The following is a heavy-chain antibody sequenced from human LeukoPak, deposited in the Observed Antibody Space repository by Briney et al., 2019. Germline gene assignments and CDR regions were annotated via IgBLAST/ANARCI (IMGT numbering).Heavy chain of an antibody. V-gene: IGHV3-30*03. J-gene: IGHJ6*02. Sequence: GRSLRLSCAASGFIFSHYGMHWVRQAPGKGLEWVAVIQNDASTENFADSVKGRFTISRDNSKNTVFLQMNSLRAEDTAVYYCARDLLLVGYYYYGMDVWGQGTTVTVSS. D-gene: IGHD3-9*01. CDR1: GFIFSHYG. CDR2: IQNDASTE. CDR3: ARDLLLVGYYYYGMDV.